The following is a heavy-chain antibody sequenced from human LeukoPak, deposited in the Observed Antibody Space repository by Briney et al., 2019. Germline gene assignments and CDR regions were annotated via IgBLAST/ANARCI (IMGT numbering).Heavy chain of an antibody. J-gene: IGHJ4*02. Sequence: GGSLRLSRAASGFTFSSYSMNWVRQAPGKGLEWVSYISSSSSTIYHADSVKGRFTISRDNAKNSLYLQMNSLRAEDTAVYYCARDLGYCSSTSCYAYFDYWGQGTLVTVSS. CDR2: ISSSSSTI. CDR3: ARDLGYCSSTSCYAYFDY. D-gene: IGHD2-2*01. V-gene: IGHV3-48*01. CDR1: GFTFSSYS.